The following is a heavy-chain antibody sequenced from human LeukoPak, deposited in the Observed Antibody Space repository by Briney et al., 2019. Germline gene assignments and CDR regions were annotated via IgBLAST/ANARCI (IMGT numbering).Heavy chain of an antibody. J-gene: IGHJ4*02. CDR3: ARGGGYYGSGSYPDY. CDR2: ISYDGSNK. Sequence: GGSLRLSCAAPGFTFSSYAMHWVRQAPGKGLEWVAVISYDGSNKYYADSVKGRFTISGDNSKNTLYPQMNSLRAEDTAVYYCARGGGYYGSGSYPDYWGQGTLVTVSS. CDR1: GFTFSSYA. V-gene: IGHV3-30-3*01. D-gene: IGHD3-10*01.